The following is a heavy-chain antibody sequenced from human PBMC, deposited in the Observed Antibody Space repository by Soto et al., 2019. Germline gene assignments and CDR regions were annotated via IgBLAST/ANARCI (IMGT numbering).Heavy chain of an antibody. V-gene: IGHV3-73*01. CDR3: TRHFYDYGDYYSEYFQH. CDR1: GFTCSGSA. Sequence: GGSLRLSCAASGFTCSGSAMHWVRQASGKGLEWAGRIRSKANSYATAYAASVKGRFTISRDDSKNTAYLQMNSLKTEDTAVYYCTRHFYDYGDYYSEYFQHWGQGTLVTVSS. CDR2: IRSKANSYAT. D-gene: IGHD4-17*01. J-gene: IGHJ1*01.